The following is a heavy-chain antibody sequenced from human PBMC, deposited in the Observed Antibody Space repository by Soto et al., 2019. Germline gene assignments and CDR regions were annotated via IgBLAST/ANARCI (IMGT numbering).Heavy chain of an antibody. D-gene: IGHD5-18*01. CDR3: ARDPTRYSYRNYDD. CDR2: IIPIFGTA. J-gene: IGHJ4*02. V-gene: IGHV1-69*13. Sequence: GASVKVSCKASGGTFSSYAIRWVRQAPGQGLEWMGGIIPIFGTANYAQKFQGRVTITADESTSTAYMELSSLRSEDTAVYYCARDPTRYSYRNYDDWGQGIVAT. CDR1: GGTFSSYA.